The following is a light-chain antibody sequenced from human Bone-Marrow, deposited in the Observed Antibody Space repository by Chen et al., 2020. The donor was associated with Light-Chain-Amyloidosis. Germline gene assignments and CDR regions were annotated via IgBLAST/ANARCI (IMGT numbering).Light chain of an antibody. CDR3: QAADSSGTYEVI. J-gene: IGLJ2*01. CDR1: DLPTKY. V-gene: IGLV3-25*03. Sequence: SYELTQPPSVSVSPGQTARITCSGDDLPTKYAFWYQQKPGQAPVLVIHRDTERPSGISERFSGSNSGTTATLTISEYQAEDEADNHCQAADSSGTYEVIFGGGTKLTVL. CDR2: RDT.